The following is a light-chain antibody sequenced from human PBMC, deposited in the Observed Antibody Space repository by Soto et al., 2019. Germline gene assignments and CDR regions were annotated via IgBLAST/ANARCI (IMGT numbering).Light chain of an antibody. Sequence: EIVLTQSPGTLSLSPGERATLSCRASQSVSSTYLAWYQQKPGQAPRLRIYGASSMATGIPDRFSGSGSGTDFTLTISRLEPEDFAVYYCQQYGSSPPWTFGPGTKVEIK. CDR1: QSVSSTY. V-gene: IGKV3-20*01. CDR3: QQYGSSPPWT. J-gene: IGKJ1*01. CDR2: GAS.